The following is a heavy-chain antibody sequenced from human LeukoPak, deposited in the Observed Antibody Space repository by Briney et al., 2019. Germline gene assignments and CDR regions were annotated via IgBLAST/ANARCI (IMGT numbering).Heavy chain of an antibody. D-gene: IGHD6-19*01. Sequence: GGSLRLSCAASGFTFSSYWMHWVRQAPGKGLMWVSRISIDGSITTYADSVKGRFTTSRDNAKNTLHLQMNSLRAEDTAVYYCARETAVAGTYYSDYWGQGTLVTVSS. CDR3: ARETAVAGTYYSDY. CDR1: GFTFSSYW. J-gene: IGHJ4*02. CDR2: ISIDGSIT. V-gene: IGHV3-74*01.